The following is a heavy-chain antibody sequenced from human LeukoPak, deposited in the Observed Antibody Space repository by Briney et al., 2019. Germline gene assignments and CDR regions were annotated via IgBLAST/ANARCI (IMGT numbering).Heavy chain of an antibody. Sequence: GGSLRLSCAASRFTLSTYWLNWVRQAPGQGQEWVAHIKQDGSQEYYVDPVKSRFTISRDSAKNSLYLQMTSLGAEDAAVYYCGRGVPYDSCNGPHYFDYWGQGTLVTVSS. V-gene: IGHV3-7*02. CDR3: GRGVPYDSCNGPHYFDY. J-gene: IGHJ4*02. CDR1: RFTLSTYW. CDR2: IKQDGSQE. D-gene: IGHD3-3*01.